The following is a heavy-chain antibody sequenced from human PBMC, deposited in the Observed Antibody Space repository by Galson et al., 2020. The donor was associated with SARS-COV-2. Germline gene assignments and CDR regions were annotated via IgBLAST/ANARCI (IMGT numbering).Heavy chain of an antibody. D-gene: IGHD6-13*01. CDR3: AKDLPWGSSSWSGGGMDV. J-gene: IGHJ6*02. V-gene: IGHV3-23*01. CDR2: ISGSGGST. CDR1: GFTFSSYA. Sequence: GGSLRLSCAASGFTFSSYAMSWVRQAPGKGLEWVSAISGSGGSTYYADSVKGRFTISRDNSKNTLYLQMNSLRAEDTAVYYCAKDLPWGSSSWSGGGMDVWGQGTTVTVSS.